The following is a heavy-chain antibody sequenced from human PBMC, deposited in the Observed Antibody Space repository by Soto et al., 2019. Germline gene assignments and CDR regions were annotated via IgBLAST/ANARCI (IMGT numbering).Heavy chain of an antibody. V-gene: IGHV3-73*01. CDR2: IRSKANSYAT. Sequence: PGGSLRLSCAASGFTFSGSAMHWVRQASGKGLEWVGRIRSKANSYATAYAASVKGRFTISRDNSKNTLYLQMNSLRAEDTAVYYCAKAPRWLGEFDYWGQGTLVTVSS. CDR1: GFTFSGSA. J-gene: IGHJ4*02. D-gene: IGHD6-19*01. CDR3: AKAPRWLGEFDY.